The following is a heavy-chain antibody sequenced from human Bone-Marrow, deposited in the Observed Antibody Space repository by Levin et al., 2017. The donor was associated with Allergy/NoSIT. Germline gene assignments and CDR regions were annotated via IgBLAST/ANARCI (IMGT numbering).Heavy chain of an antibody. CDR1: GFTFSTSS. D-gene: IGHD5-12*01. J-gene: IGHJ4*02. CDR2: ITSSSSYI. Sequence: LSLTCAASGFTFSTSSMNWVRQAPGKGLDWVSSITSSSSYIYYADSVKGRFTISRDNAKNSLYLQMNSLRVEDTAVYYCARGLDYSGLRWGQGTLVTGSS. V-gene: IGHV3-21*01. CDR3: ARGLDYSGLR.